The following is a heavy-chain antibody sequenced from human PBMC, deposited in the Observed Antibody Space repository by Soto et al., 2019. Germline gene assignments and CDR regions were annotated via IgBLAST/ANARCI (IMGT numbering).Heavy chain of an antibody. V-gene: IGHV3-30*04. J-gene: IGHJ3*02. CDR2: ISYDGSNK. CDR1: GFTFSSYA. CDR3: AREASSSGYDYDAFDI. Sequence: LSLTCAASGFTFSSYAMHWVRQAPGKGLEWVAVISYDGSNKYYADSVKGRFTISRDNSKNTLYLQMNSLRAEDTAVYYCAREASSSGYDYDAFDIWGQGTMVTVSS. D-gene: IGHD5-12*01.